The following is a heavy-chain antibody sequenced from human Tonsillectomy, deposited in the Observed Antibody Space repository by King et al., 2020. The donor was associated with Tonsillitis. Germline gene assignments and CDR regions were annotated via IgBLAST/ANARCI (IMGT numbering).Heavy chain of an antibody. CDR3: ARHYAREVRDY. V-gene: IGHV4-39*01. CDR1: GGSLTTSSYY. Sequence: QLQESGPGLVKPSDTLSLTCSVSGGSLTTSSYYWGWIRQPPGRGLEWIGTVYHTGSTYYNPSLRSRVTISMDTSTNQFSLSLSSVTAADTAVYYCARHYAREVRDYWRRETLVIVSS. J-gene: IGHJ4*02. D-gene: IGHD1-26*01. CDR2: VYHTGST.